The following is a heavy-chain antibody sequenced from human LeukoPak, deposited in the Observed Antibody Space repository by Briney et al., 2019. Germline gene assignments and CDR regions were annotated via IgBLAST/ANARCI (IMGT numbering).Heavy chain of an antibody. CDR2: ISPYNGNT. D-gene: IGHD3-22*01. CDR1: GYTFTTYG. Sequence: ASVKVSCKTSGYTFTTYGISWVRQAPGQGLEWLGWISPYNGNTNYAQKVQGRVTMTTDTSTSTVYMDLRSLRSDDTAVYFCARDVPYYYDRSTTYYFDCWGQGTLVTVSS. J-gene: IGHJ4*02. V-gene: IGHV1-18*01. CDR3: ARDVPYYYDRSTTYYFDC.